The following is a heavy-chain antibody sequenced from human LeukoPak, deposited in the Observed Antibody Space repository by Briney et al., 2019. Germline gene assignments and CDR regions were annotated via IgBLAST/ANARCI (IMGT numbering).Heavy chain of an antibody. CDR2: ISAYNGNT. CDR3: ARDLDQYHGRFGGFGHDF. CDR1: GYTFINYG. V-gene: IGHV1-18*01. Sequence: GASVKVSCTASGYTFINYGINWVRQAPGQGLEWMGWISAYNGNTNYAQSLQGRVTMTTDTSTSTVYMEMRSLTSDDTAVYYCARDLDQYHGRFGGFGHDFWGQGTLVTVSS. J-gene: IGHJ4*02. D-gene: IGHD3-10*01.